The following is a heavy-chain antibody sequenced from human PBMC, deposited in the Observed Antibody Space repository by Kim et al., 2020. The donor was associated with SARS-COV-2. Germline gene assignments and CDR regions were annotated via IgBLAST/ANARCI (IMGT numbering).Heavy chain of an antibody. Sequence: GGSLRLSCAASGFTFSSYSMNWVRQAPGKGLEWVSSISSSSSYIYYADSVKGRFTISRDNAKNSLYLQMNSLRAEDTAVYYCASGYSSSLNWFDPWGQGTLVTVSS. CDR2: ISSSSSYI. J-gene: IGHJ5*02. CDR3: ASGYSSSLNWFDP. D-gene: IGHD6-13*01. CDR1: GFTFSSYS. V-gene: IGHV3-21*01.